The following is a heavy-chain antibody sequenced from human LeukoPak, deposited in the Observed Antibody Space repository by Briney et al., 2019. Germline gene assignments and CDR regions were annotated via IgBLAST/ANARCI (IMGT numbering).Heavy chain of an antibody. CDR1: GGTFSSYA. D-gene: IGHD3-10*01. CDR3: ARDSEVRRNLWHY. J-gene: IGHJ4*02. V-gene: IGHV1-69*13. Sequence: ASVKVSCKASGGTFSSYAISWVRQAPGQGLEWMGGIIPIFGRANYAQKFQGRVTITADESTSTVYMELSSLRSDDTAVYYCARDSEVRRNLWHYWGQGTLVTVSS. CDR2: IIPIFGRA.